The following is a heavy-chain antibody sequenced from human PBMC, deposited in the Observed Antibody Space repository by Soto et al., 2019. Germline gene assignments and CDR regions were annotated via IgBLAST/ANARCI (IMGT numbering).Heavy chain of an antibody. J-gene: IGHJ4*02. Sequence: PGESLKISCKGSGYSFTSYCIGWVRQMPGKGLEWMGIIYPGDSDTRYSPSFQGQVTISADRSISTAYLQWSSLKASDTALYYCARQSSGPTDYWGQGTLVIVSS. D-gene: IGHD3-22*01. CDR1: GYSFTSYC. CDR3: ARQSSGPTDY. CDR2: IYPGDSDT. V-gene: IGHV5-51*01.